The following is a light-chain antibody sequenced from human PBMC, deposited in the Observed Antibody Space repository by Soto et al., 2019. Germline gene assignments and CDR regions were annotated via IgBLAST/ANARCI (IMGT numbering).Light chain of an antibody. CDR2: AAS. V-gene: IGKV1-39*01. J-gene: IGKJ1*01. CDR1: QSMSFY. CDR3: QQSYSTPWT. Sequence: DIQMTQSPSSLSASVGDRVTITCRASQSMSFYLNWYQQKPGKAPNLLIYAASSLQSGVPSRFSGSGSGTDFTLTISSLQPEDFATYYCQQSYSTPWTFGQGTKVEIK.